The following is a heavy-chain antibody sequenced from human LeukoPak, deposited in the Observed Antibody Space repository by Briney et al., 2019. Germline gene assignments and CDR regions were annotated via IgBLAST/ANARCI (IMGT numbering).Heavy chain of an antibody. CDR3: ARVLKVRGVKGSNYYYMDV. D-gene: IGHD3-10*01. CDR2: IIPIFCTA. Sequence: SVKVSCKASGGTFSSYAISWVRQAPGQGLEWMGGIIPIFCTANYAQKVQGRVTITTDESTSTAYMEPSSLRSEDPAVYYCARVLKVRGVKGSNYYYMDVWGKGTTVTVSS. V-gene: IGHV1-69*05. J-gene: IGHJ6*03. CDR1: GGTFSSYA.